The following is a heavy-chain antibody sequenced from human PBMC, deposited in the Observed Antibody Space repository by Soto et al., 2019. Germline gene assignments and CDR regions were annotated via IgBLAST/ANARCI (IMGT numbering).Heavy chain of an antibody. Sequence: QLQLQESGPGLVKPSETLSLTCTVSGGSISSSSYYWGWIRQPPGKGLEWIGSIYYSGSTYYNPSLKSRVTISVDTSKNQFSLKLSSVTAADTAVYYCARQGYRYAKGDAFDIWGQGTMVTVSS. J-gene: IGHJ3*02. D-gene: IGHD5-18*01. V-gene: IGHV4-39*01. CDR3: ARQGYRYAKGDAFDI. CDR2: IYYSGST. CDR1: GGSISSSSYY.